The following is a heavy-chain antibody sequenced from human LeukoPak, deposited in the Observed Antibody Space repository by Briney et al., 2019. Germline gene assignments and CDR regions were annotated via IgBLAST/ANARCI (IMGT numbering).Heavy chain of an antibody. CDR3: AKDHMITFGGVIVGDAFDI. Sequence: PGGSLRLSCAASGFTFSSYGMHWVRQAPGKGLEWVAVISYDGSNKYYAVSVKGRFTISRDNSKNTLYLQMNSLRAEDTAVYYCAKDHMITFGGVIVGDAFDIWGQGTMVTVSS. J-gene: IGHJ3*02. V-gene: IGHV3-30*18. CDR1: GFTFSSYG. D-gene: IGHD3-16*02. CDR2: ISYDGSNK.